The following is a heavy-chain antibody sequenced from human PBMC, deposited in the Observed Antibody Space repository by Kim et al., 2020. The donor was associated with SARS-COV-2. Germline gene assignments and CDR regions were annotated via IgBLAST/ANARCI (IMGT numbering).Heavy chain of an antibody. D-gene: IGHD2-8*01. Sequence: YADAVKVRIAIYRDNTKSTLYLQMNSLKAEDAAEYYCASRRYAGTCYYFDDWGQGTLVTVSS. V-gene: IGHV3-74*01. CDR3: ASRRYAGTCYYFDD. J-gene: IGHJ4*02.